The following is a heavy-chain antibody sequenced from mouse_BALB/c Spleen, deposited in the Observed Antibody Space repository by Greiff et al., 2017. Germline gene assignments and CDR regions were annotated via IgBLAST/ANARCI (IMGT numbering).Heavy chain of an antibody. V-gene: IGHV1S56*01. CDR3: ARSGGGYHWYFDV. Sequence: QVQLQQSGPELVQPGASVRISCKASGYTFTSYYIHWVKQRPGQGLEWIGWIYPGNVNTKYNEKFKGKATLTADKSSSTAYMQLSSLTSEDSAVYFCARSGGGYHWYFDVWGAGTTVTVSS. J-gene: IGHJ1*01. CDR2: IYPGNVNT. CDR1: GYTFTSYY. D-gene: IGHD2-2*01.